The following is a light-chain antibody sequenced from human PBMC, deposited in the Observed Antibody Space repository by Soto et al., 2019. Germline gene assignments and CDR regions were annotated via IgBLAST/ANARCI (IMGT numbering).Light chain of an antibody. CDR3: QQRSNWPPIT. CDR1: QSVSSN. Sequence: EIVMTQSPATLSVAPGERATLSCRASQSVSSNLVWYQQKPGQAPRLLIYDASNRATGIPARFSGSGSGTDFTLTISSLEPEDAALYYCQQRSNWPPITFGQGTRLEIK. V-gene: IGKV3-11*01. J-gene: IGKJ5*01. CDR2: DAS.